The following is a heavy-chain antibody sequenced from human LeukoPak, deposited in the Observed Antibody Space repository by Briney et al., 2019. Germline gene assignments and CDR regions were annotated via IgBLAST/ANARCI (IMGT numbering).Heavy chain of an antibody. CDR2: IYYSGST. V-gene: IGHV4-39*01. Sequence: PSETLSLTCFVFGGSISSSLYYWGWLRQPPGKGLEWIGSIYYSGSTYYSPSLKSRVTISVDTSKNQFSLRLRSVTAADTAVYYCARLSIEARPTFYFDYWGQGTLVTVSS. CDR1: GGSISSSLYY. D-gene: IGHD6-6*01. J-gene: IGHJ4*02. CDR3: ARLSIEARPTFYFDY.